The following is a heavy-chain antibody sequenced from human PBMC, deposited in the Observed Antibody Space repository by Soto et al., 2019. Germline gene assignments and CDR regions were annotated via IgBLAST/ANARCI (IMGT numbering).Heavy chain of an antibody. CDR3: AKDGTGYSYGMDV. D-gene: IGHD1-7*01. Sequence: GGSLRLSCAASGFTFSSYAMSWVRQAPGKGLEWVSAISGSGGSTYYADSVKGRFTISRDNSKNTLYLQMNSLRAEDTALYYCAKDGTGYSYGMDVWGQWTTVTVSS. CDR1: GFTFSSYA. V-gene: IGHV3-23*01. CDR2: ISGSGGST. J-gene: IGHJ6*02.